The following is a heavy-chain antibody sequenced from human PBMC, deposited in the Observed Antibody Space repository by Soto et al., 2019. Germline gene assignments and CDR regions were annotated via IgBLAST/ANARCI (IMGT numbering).Heavy chain of an antibody. V-gene: IGHV1-69*13. Sequence: ASVKVSCKASGGTFSSYAISWVRQAPGQGLEWMGGIIPIFGTANYAQKFQGRVTITADESTSTAYMELSSLRSEDTAVYYCARRGRDGYNYFDYRGQGTLVTVSS. CDR3: ARRGRDGYNYFDY. CDR2: IIPIFGTA. D-gene: IGHD5-12*01. J-gene: IGHJ4*02. CDR1: GGTFSSYA.